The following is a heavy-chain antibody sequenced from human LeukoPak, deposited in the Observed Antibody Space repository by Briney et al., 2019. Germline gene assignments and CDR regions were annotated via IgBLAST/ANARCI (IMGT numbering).Heavy chain of an antibody. CDR2: INPNSGGT. CDR3: ARQWELRGFDY. D-gene: IGHD1-26*01. J-gene: IGHJ4*02. CDR1: GYTFTDYF. Sequence: ASVKVSCKASGYTFTDYFMHWVRQAPGQGLEWMGWINPNSGGTNYAQKFQGRVTMTRDTSISTAYLELSRLTSDDTAVYYCARQWELRGFDYWGQGTLVTVSS. V-gene: IGHV1-2*02.